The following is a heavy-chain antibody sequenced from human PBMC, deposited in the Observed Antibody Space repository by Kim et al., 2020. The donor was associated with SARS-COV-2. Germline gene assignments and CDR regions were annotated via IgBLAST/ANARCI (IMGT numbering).Heavy chain of an antibody. J-gene: IGHJ6*02. V-gene: IGHV7-4-1*02. D-gene: IGHD2-2*02. Sequence: ASVKVSCKASGYTFTSYAMNWVRQAPGQGLEWMGWINTNTGNPTYAQGFTGRFVFSLDTSVSTAYLQISSLKAEYTAVYYCAREGSYQLLYFDYYYYGMDVWGQGTTVTVSS. CDR2: INTNTGNP. CDR1: GYTFTSYA. CDR3: AREGSYQLLYFDYYYYGMDV.